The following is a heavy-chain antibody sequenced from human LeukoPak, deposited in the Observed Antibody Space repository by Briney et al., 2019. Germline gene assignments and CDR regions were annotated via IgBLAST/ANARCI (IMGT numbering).Heavy chain of an antibody. CDR1: GFTFSSYW. CDR2: INSDGSST. V-gene: IGHV3-74*01. Sequence: GSLRLSCAASGFTFSSYWMHWVRQAPGKGLVWVSRINSDGSSTSYADSVKGRFTISRDNAKNTLYLQMNSLRAEDTAVYYCAREIASSSWYDYFDYWGQGTLVTVSS. D-gene: IGHD6-13*01. J-gene: IGHJ4*02. CDR3: AREIASSSWYDYFDY.